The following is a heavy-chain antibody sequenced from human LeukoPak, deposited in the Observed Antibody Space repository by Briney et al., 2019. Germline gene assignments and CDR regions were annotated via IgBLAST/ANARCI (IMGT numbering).Heavy chain of an antibody. CDR3: ARGNYDFWSGSYYYYCMDV. Sequence: ASVKLSCKASGGTFSSYAISWVRQAPGQGLEWMGRIIPILGIANYAQKFQGRVTITADKSTSTAYMELSSLRSEDTAVYYCARGNYDFWSGSYYYYCMDVWGQGTTVTVSS. CDR1: GGTFSSYA. V-gene: IGHV1-69*04. J-gene: IGHJ6*02. CDR2: IIPILGIA. D-gene: IGHD3-3*01.